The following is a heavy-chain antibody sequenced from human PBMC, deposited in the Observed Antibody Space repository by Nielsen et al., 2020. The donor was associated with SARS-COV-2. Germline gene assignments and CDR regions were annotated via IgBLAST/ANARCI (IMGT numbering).Heavy chain of an antibody. Sequence: ASVKVSCKASGYTFTSYGISWVRQAPGQGLEWMGWISAYNGNTNYAQKLQGRVTMTTDTSTSTAYMELRSLRSDDTAVYYCARDSPIVVVPAALFTAQISYYYYGMDVWGQGTTVTVSS. CDR2: ISAYNGNT. J-gene: IGHJ6*02. D-gene: IGHD2-2*01. CDR3: ARDSPIVVVPAALFTAQISYYYYGMDV. V-gene: IGHV1-18*01. CDR1: GYTFTSYG.